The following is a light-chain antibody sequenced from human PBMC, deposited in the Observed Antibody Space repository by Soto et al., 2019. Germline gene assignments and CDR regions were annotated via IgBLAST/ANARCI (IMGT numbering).Light chain of an antibody. CDR3: QQYKSYWT. CDR1: QSLSTW. CDR2: KTS. Sequence: IQMTQSPSTLSASVGDRVTITCRASQSLSTWLAWYQQKPGKAPKLLIYKTSFLESGVPSRFSGSGSGTEFTLTISSLQPDDFATYYCQQYKSYWTFGQGTKVEIK. V-gene: IGKV1-5*03. J-gene: IGKJ1*01.